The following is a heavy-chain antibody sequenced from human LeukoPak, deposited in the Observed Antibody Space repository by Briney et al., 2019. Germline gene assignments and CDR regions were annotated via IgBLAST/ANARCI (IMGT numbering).Heavy chain of an antibody. Sequence: SQTLSLTCAISGDSVSSNSAAWNWIRQSPSRGLEWLGRTYYRSKWYNDYAVSVKSRITINPDTSKNQFSLQLNSVAPEDTAVYYCARDRVVYGYYYYYYMDVWGKGTTVTISS. J-gene: IGHJ6*03. V-gene: IGHV6-1*01. CDR2: TYYRSKWYN. CDR1: GDSVSSNSAA. D-gene: IGHD2-2*01. CDR3: ARDRVVYGYYYYYYMDV.